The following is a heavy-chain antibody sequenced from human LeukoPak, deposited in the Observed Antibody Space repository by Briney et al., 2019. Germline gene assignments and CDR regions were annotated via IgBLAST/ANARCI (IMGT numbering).Heavy chain of an antibody. V-gene: IGHV4-34*01. CDR2: INHSGST. CDR1: GGSFSGYY. D-gene: IGHD4-17*01. J-gene: IGHJ4*02. Sequence: SETLSLTSAVYGGSFSGYYWSWIGQPPGKGREGIGEINHSGSTNYNPSLKSRVTISVDTSKNQFSLKLSSVTAADTAVYYCARLPESGYGVSDYWGQGTLVTVSS. CDR3: ARLPESGYGVSDY.